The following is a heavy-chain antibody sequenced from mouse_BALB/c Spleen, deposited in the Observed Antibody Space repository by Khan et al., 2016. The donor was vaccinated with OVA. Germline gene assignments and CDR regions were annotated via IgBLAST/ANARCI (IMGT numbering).Heavy chain of an antibody. CDR2: IHSDGTYT. Sequence: EVQLVVSGGDLVKPGGSLKLSCAASGFTFSNYGMSLVRQIPDKRLESVATIHSDGTYTYSPDSVKGRFTISRNNAKNTLYMEMFSQKSSETAMDYSVCHLAGSVAYWGQGTLVTVSS. CDR3: VCHLAGSVAY. J-gene: IGHJ3*01. V-gene: IGHV5-6*01. CDR1: GFTFSNYG. D-gene: IGHD1-1*01.